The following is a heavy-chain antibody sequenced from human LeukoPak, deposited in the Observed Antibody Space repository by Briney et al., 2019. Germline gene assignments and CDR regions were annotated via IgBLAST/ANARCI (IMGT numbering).Heavy chain of an antibody. V-gene: IGHV1-46*01. CDR3: ARDRMAMVRGVRRSLYYFDY. Sequence: ASVKDSCKASGYTFTSYYMHWVRPAPGQGLEWMGIINPSGGSPSYAQKFQGRVTMTRDTSTSTDYMELRSLRSEDTAVYYCARDRMAMVRGVRRSLYYFDYWGQGTLVTVSS. J-gene: IGHJ4*02. CDR2: INPSGGSP. CDR1: GYTFTSYY. D-gene: IGHD3-10*01.